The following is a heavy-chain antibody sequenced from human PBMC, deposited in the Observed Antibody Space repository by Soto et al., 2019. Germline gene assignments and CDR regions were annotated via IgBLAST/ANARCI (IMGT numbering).Heavy chain of an antibody. CDR2: IYATGTT. Sequence: SETLSLTCTVSGASISGFYWSWIRKSAGKGLEWIGRIYATGTTDYNPSLKSRVMMSVDTSKKQFSLKLRSVTAADTAVYYCARDGTKTLRDWFDPWGQGISVTVSS. CDR1: GASISGFY. V-gene: IGHV4-4*07. D-gene: IGHD1-1*01. CDR3: ARDGTKTLRDWFDP. J-gene: IGHJ5*02.